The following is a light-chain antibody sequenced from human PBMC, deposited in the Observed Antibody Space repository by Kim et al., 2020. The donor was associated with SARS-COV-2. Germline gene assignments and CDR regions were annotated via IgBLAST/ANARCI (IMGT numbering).Light chain of an antibody. CDR1: HDISNY. V-gene: IGKV1-33*01. Sequence: DIQMTQSPSSLSASVGDRVTITCQASHDISNYLNWYQQMPGKAPKLLIYEAFKLKTGVPSRFSGSGSGTDFIFNISSLQPEDIATYYCQQYDNLPLTFGGGTKVEIK. J-gene: IGKJ4*01. CDR2: EAF. CDR3: QQYDNLPLT.